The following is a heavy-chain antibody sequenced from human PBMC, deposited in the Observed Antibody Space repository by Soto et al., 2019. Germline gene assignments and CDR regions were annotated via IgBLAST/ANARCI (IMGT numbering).Heavy chain of an antibody. CDR2: IYSGGST. J-gene: IGHJ3*02. CDR3: AREYSGYGSDAFDI. Sequence: GGSLRLSCAASGFTVSSNYMSWVRQAPGKGLEWVSVIYSGGSTYYADSVKGRFTISRDNSKNTLYLQMNSLRAEDTAVYYCAREYSGYGSDAFDIWGQGTMVTVSS. CDR1: GFTVSSNY. V-gene: IGHV3-66*01. D-gene: IGHD5-12*01.